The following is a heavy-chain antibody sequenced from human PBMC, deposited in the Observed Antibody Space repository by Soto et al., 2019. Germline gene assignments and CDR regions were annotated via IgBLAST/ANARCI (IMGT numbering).Heavy chain of an antibody. D-gene: IGHD3-10*01. CDR2: ISTYNGNT. CDR1: GYTFSSFG. Sequence: QIQLVQSGAEVKKPGASVKVSCKASGYTFSSFGITWVRQAPGQGLEWMGWISTYNGNTNYAQKLQGRVTMTTDTSTSTAYMELRSLTSDDTAFYYCGLWFETNYFDYWGQGTQVTVSS. V-gene: IGHV1-18*01. CDR3: GLWFETNYFDY. J-gene: IGHJ4*02.